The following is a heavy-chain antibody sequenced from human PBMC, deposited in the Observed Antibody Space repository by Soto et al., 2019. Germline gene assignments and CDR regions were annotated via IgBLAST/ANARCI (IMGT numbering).Heavy chain of an antibody. CDR3: ARGALAAIPGYYYYYMDV. CDR2: IWYDGSNK. CDR1: GFTFSSYG. V-gene: IGHV3-33*01. D-gene: IGHD2-2*02. Sequence: GGSLRLSCAASGFTFSSYGMHWVRQAPGKGLEWVAVIWYDGSNKYYADSVKGRFTISRDNSKNTLYLQMNSLRAEDTAVYYCARGALAAIPGYYYYYMDVWGKGTTVTVSS. J-gene: IGHJ6*03.